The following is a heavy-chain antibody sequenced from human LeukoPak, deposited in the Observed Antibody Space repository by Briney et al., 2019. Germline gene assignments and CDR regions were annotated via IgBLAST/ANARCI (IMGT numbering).Heavy chain of an antibody. V-gene: IGHV3-74*03. J-gene: IGHJ5*02. CDR3: AKSDWFDP. Sequence: PGGSLRLSREPSGFTLKNYWMSWLRRAPGKGLEWVSRSKYDGSTAMYAESVKGRFTISRDNARGTLHLQMNSLRVDDTAVYYCAKSDWFDPCGRGILVTVSS. CDR1: GFTLKNYW. CDR2: SKYDGSTA.